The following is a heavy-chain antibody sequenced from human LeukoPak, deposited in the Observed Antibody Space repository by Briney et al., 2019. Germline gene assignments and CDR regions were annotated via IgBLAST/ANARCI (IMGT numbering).Heavy chain of an antibody. D-gene: IGHD3-10*01. CDR1: GGSFSGYY. Sequence: SETLSLTCAVYGGSFSGYYWSWIRQPPGKGLEWIGYIYYSGSTNYNPSLKSRVTISVDTSKNQFSLKLSSVTAADTAVYYCARELTSGSRGDDAFDIWGQGTMVTVSS. J-gene: IGHJ3*02. V-gene: IGHV4-59*01. CDR2: IYYSGST. CDR3: ARELTSGSRGDDAFDI.